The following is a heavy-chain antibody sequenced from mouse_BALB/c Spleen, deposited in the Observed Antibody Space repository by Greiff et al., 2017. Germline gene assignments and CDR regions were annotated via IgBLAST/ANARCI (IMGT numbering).Heavy chain of an antibody. J-gene: IGHJ2*01. CDR2: IYPSDSYT. CDR1: GYTFTSYW. V-gene: IGHV1-69*02. CDR3: TRGGIPY. Sequence: VQLQQSGAELVRPGASVKLSCKASGYTFTSYWINWVKQRPGQGLEWIGNIYPSDSYTNYNQKFKDKATLTVDKSSSTAYMQLSSPTSEDSAVYYCTRGGIPYWGQGTTLTVSS.